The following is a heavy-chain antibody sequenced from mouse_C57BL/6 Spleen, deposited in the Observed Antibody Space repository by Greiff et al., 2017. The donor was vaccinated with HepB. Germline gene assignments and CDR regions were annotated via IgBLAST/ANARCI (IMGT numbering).Heavy chain of an antibody. CDR1: GYTFTDYY. D-gene: IGHD1-1*01. CDR3: ARKGLYYYGTYFDY. CDR2: INPNNGGT. Sequence: EVQLQQSGPELVKPGASVKISCKASGYTFTDYYMNWVKQSHGKSLEWIGDINPNNGGTSYNQKFKGKATLTVDKSSSTAYMELRSLTSEDSAVYYCARKGLYYYGTYFDYWGQGTTLTVSS. J-gene: IGHJ2*01. V-gene: IGHV1-26*01.